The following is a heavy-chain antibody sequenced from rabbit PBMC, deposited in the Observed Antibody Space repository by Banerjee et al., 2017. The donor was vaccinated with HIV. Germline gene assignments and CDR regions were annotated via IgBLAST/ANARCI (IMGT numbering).Heavy chain of an antibody. V-gene: IGHV1S40*01. CDR3: TRLEVVAGVYYFSL. CDR2: IYPGFDMT. D-gene: IGHD4-1*01. J-gene: IGHJ4*01. Sequence: QSLEESGGDLVKPGASLTLTCTASGFDFSSCGVSWVRQAPGKGLEWIAYIYPGFDMTNYASWAKGRFTISSDNAQNTVFLQVTSLTASDTATYFCTRLEVVAGVYYFSLWGPGTLVTVS. CDR1: GFDFSSCG.